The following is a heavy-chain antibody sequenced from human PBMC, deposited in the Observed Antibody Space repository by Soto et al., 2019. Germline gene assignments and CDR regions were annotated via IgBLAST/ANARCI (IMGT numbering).Heavy chain of an antibody. CDR2: ISYDGSNK. D-gene: IGHD6-13*01. Sequence: ESGGGVVQPGRSLRLSCAASGFTFSSYGMHWVRQAPGKGLEWVAVISYDGSNKYYADSVKGRFTISRDNSKNTLYLQMNSLRAEDTAVYYCAKSNSSSWYLFDYWGQGTLVTVSS. J-gene: IGHJ4*02. CDR3: AKSNSSSWYLFDY. V-gene: IGHV3-30*18. CDR1: GFTFSSYG.